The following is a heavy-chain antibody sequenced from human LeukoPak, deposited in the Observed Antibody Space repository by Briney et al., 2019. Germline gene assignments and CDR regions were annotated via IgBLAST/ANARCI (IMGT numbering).Heavy chain of an antibody. CDR1: GFTFTSSA. CDR3: AAVWDGSGSYNGY. CDR2: IVVGSGNT. D-gene: IGHD3-10*01. J-gene: IGHJ4*02. V-gene: IGHV1-58*02. Sequence: AVKVSCKASGFTFTSSAMQWVRQARGQRLEWIGWIVVGSGNTNYAQKFQERVTITRDMSTSTAYMELSSLRSEDTAVYYCAAVWDGSGSYNGYWGQGTLVTVSS.